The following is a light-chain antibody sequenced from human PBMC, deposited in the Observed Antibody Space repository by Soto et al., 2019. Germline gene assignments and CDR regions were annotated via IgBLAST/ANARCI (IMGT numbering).Light chain of an antibody. Sequence: EIVMTQSPATLSVSPGERATLSCRASQSVGRNLAWYQQKPGQAPRLLIYGASTRATGIPARFSGSGSRTEFTLKISSRQSEDFAIYSCQQYNHWPPLTFGGGTKVEIK. CDR2: GAS. J-gene: IGKJ4*01. V-gene: IGKV3-15*01. CDR1: QSVGRN. CDR3: QQYNHWPPLT.